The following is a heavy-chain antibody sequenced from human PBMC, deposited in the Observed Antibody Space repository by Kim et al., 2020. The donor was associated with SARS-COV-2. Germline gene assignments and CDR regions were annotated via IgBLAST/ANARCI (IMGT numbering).Heavy chain of an antibody. J-gene: IGHJ4*02. D-gene: IGHD6-19*01. Sequence: SETLSLTCAVYGGSFSGYYWSWIRQPPGKGLEWIGEINHSGSTNYNPSLKSRVTISVDTSKNQFSLKLSSVTAADTAVYYCARGGAMESSGWYRRRRYYFDYWGQGTLVTVSS. CDR3: ARGGAMESSGWYRRRRYYFDY. CDR1: GGSFSGYY. V-gene: IGHV4-34*01. CDR2: INHSGST.